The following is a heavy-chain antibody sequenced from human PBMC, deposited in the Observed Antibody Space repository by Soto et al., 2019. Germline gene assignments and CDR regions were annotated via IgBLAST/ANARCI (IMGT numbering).Heavy chain of an antibody. J-gene: IGHJ4*02. CDR3: ARIHSLVVTALGF. Sequence: ASVKVSCKASGYTFTSYAMHWVRQAPGQRLEWMGWINAGNGNTKYSQKFQGRVTITRDTSASTAYMELCSLRSEDTAVYYCARIHSLVVTALGFWGQGTLVTVFS. CDR2: INAGNGNT. CDR1: GYTFTSYA. D-gene: IGHD2-21*02. V-gene: IGHV1-3*01.